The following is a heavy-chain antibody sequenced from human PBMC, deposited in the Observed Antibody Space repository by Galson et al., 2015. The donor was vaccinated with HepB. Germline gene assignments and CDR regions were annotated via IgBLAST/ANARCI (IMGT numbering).Heavy chain of an antibody. CDR1: GYTFTSYA. CDR3: ARGGLGYCSSTSCYPSWFDP. V-gene: IGHV1-3*01. CDR2: INAGNGNT. D-gene: IGHD2-2*01. Sequence: SVKVSCKASGYTFTSYAMHWVRQAPGQRLEWMGWINAGNGNTKYSQKFQGRVTITRDTSASTAYMELSSLRSEDTAVYYCARGGLGYCSSTSCYPSWFDPWGQGTLVTVSS. J-gene: IGHJ5*02.